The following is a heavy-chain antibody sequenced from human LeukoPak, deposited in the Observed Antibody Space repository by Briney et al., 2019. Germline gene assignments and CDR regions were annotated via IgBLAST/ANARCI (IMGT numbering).Heavy chain of an antibody. Sequence: PSETLSLTCTVSGGSISSSSYYWGWIRQPPGKGLEWIGSIYDSGSTYYNPSLKSRVTISVDTSKNQFSLKLSSVTAADTAVYYCARGEGSGWYLFINWFDPWGQGTLVTVSS. V-gene: IGHV4-39*07. J-gene: IGHJ5*02. CDR3: ARGEGSGWYLFINWFDP. D-gene: IGHD6-19*01. CDR1: GGSISSSSYY. CDR2: IYDSGST.